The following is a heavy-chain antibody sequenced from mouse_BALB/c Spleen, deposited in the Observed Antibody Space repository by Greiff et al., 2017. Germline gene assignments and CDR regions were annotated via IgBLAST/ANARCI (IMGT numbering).Heavy chain of an antibody. J-gene: IGHJ4*01. CDR1: GYTFTDYN. Sequence: EVQLQQSGPELVKPGASVKIPCKASGYTFTDYNMDWVKQSHGKSLEWIGDINPNNGGTIYNQKFKGKATLTVDTSSSTAYMQLSSLTSEDSAVYYCTRRLRYAMDYWGQGTSVTVSS. V-gene: IGHV1-18*01. CDR2: INPNNGGT. D-gene: IGHD1-1*01. CDR3: TRRLRYAMDY.